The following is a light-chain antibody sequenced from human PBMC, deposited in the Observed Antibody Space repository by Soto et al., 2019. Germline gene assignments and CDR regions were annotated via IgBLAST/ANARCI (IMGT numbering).Light chain of an antibody. CDR1: ESVGSTY. Sequence: VLTQSPGTLSLSPGERATLSCRASESVGSTYLAWYQQKPGQAHRLLIFGKYSRATGIKDRFSGSGSGTDFALTIRSMEPEDFAVYYCNPYGSLQRTFGQGTKVDIK. CDR2: GKY. V-gene: IGKV3-20*01. J-gene: IGKJ1*01. CDR3: NPYGSLQRT.